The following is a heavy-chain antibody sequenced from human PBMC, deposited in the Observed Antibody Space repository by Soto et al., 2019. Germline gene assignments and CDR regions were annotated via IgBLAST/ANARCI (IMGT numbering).Heavy chain of an antibody. D-gene: IGHD2-2*01. J-gene: IGHJ4*02. V-gene: IGHV3-23*01. Sequence: GGSLRLCCAACGFTFSSYAMNWVRQAPGKGLEWVSTIDYTGGYSYYADSVKGRFTIFRDNSQKTMDLQMNSLRAKDRAIYYCAKFPPRPYCRSVSCPFDYWGQGTLVTVSS. CDR3: AKFPPRPYCRSVSCPFDY. CDR1: GFTFSSYA. CDR2: IDYTGGYS.